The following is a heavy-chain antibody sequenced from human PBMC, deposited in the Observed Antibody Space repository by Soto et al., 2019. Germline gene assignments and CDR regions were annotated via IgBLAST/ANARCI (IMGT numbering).Heavy chain of an antibody. Sequence: SVKVSCKASGGTFSSYAISWVRQAPGQGLEWMGGIIPIFGTANYARKFQGRVTITADESTSTAYMELSSLRSEDTAVYYCASGPTARPHYYYYGMDVWGQGTTVTVSS. D-gene: IGHD6-6*01. CDR1: GGTFSSYA. CDR2: IIPIFGTA. V-gene: IGHV1-69*13. CDR3: ASGPTARPHYYYYGMDV. J-gene: IGHJ6*02.